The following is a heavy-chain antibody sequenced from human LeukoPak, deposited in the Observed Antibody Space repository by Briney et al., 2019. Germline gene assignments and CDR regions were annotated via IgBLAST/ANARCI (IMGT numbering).Heavy chain of an antibody. CDR3: ASRVEYGSGSYVY. D-gene: IGHD3-10*01. CDR2: ISSSGSTI. Sequence: GGSLRLSCAASGFTFSDYYMSWIRQAPGKGLEWVSYISSSGSTIYYADSVKGRFTISRDNAKNSLYLQMNSLRAEDTAVYYCASRVEYGSGSYVYWGQGTLVTVSS. CDR1: GFTFSDYY. J-gene: IGHJ4*02. V-gene: IGHV3-11*04.